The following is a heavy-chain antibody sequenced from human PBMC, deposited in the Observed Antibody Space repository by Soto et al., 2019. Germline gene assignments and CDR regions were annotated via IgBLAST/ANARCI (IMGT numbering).Heavy chain of an antibody. V-gene: IGHV3-66*01. J-gene: IGHJ4*02. D-gene: IGHD3-10*01. CDR1: GFIVSSNY. CDR3: AKVSGRYYFDY. Sequence: GGSLRLSCAASGFIVSSNYMSWVRQAPGKGLEWVSLIYSGGNTFYADSVKGRFTISRDNSKNTLYLQMNSLRAEDTAVYYCAKVSGRYYFDYWGQGTLVTVSS. CDR2: IYSGGNT.